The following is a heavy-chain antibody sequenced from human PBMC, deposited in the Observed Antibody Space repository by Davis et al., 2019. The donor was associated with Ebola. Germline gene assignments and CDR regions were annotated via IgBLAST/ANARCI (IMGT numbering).Heavy chain of an antibody. CDR3: ARGGYNWNYLGFFWGFDY. Sequence: ASVKVSCKASGYTFTGYYMHWVRQAPGQGLEWMGWINPNSGGTNYAQKFQGWVTMTRDTSISTAYMELSRLRSDDTAVYYCARGGYNWNYLGFFWGFDYWGQGTLVTVSS. CDR1: GYTFTGYY. V-gene: IGHV1-2*04. J-gene: IGHJ4*02. CDR2: INPNSGGT. D-gene: IGHD1-7*01.